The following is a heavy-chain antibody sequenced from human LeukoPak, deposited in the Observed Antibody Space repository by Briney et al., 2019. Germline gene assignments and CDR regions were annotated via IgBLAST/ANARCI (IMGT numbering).Heavy chain of an antibody. D-gene: IGHD6-19*01. J-gene: IGHJ5*02. V-gene: IGHV4-39*01. CDR1: GGSISSSSYY. CDR2: IYYSGST. CDR3: ARRRLSIAVAGQSNWFDP. Sequence: PSETLSLTCTVSGGSISSSSYYWGWISQPPGKGLEWIGSIYYSGSTYYNPSLKSRVTISVDTSKNQFSLKLSSVTAADTAVYYCARRRLSIAVAGQSNWFDPWGQGTLVTVSS.